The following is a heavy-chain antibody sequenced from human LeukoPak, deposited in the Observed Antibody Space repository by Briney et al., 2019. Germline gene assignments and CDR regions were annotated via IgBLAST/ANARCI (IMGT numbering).Heavy chain of an antibody. J-gene: IGHJ4*02. V-gene: IGHV3-30*02. CDR3: AKARDGYNPFFDY. CDR2: IRYDGSNK. D-gene: IGHD5-24*01. CDR1: GFTFSSYG. Sequence: GGSLILSCAASGFTFSSYGMHWVRQAPGKGLEWVAFIRYDGSNKYYADSVKGRFTISRDNSKNTLYLQMNSLRAEDTAVYYCAKARDGYNPFFDYWGQGTLVTVSS.